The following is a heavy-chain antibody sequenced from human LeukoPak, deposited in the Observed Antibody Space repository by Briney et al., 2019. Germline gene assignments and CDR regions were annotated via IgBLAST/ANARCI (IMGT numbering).Heavy chain of an antibody. D-gene: IGHD5-24*01. Sequence: ASVKVSCKASGYTFKSYGINWVRQATGQGLEWMGWMNPNSGNTGFAQKFQDRVSMTRDTSINTAYMELTSLRSGDTAVYYCARATPGGLHGYSFDYWGQGTVVTVYS. CDR2: MNPNSGNT. CDR1: GYTFKSYG. CDR3: ARATPGGLHGYSFDY. V-gene: IGHV1-8*02. J-gene: IGHJ4*02.